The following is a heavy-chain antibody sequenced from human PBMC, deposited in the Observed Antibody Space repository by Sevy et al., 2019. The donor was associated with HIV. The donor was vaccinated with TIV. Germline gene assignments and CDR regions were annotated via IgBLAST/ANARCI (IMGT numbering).Heavy chain of an antibody. D-gene: IGHD1-26*01. CDR1: GVSITSLY. J-gene: IGHJ4*02. V-gene: IGHV4-59*08. Sequence: SETLSLTCTVSGVSITSLYWNCIRQPPGKGLEWIANIYYNGHINYNPSLKSRVTLSLDTSKNQFSLRLSSVTAADTAMYYCAGENAWGRGYSWGQGTLVTVSS. CDR3: AGENAWGRGYS. CDR2: IYYNGHI.